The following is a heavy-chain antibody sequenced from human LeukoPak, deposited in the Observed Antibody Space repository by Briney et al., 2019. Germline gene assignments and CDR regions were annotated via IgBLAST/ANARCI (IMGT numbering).Heavy chain of an antibody. CDR2: IYYSGST. Sequence: PSETLSLTCTVSGGSISSSSYYWGWIRQPPGKGLEWIGSIYYSGSTYYNPSLKSRVTISVDTSKNQFSLKLSSVTAADTAVYYCARDAPSGSYYNPRYYYYYMDVWGKGTTVTVSS. D-gene: IGHD3-10*01. J-gene: IGHJ6*03. CDR3: ARDAPSGSYYNPRYYYYYMDV. CDR1: GGSISSSSYY. V-gene: IGHV4-39*07.